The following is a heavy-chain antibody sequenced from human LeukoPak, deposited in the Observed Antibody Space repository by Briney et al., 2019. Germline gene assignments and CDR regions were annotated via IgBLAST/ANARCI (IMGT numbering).Heavy chain of an antibody. J-gene: IGHJ4*02. V-gene: IGHV4-59*01. CDR2: VSYSGST. CDR3: ARDRRPTKYQIQYAYFEN. Sequence: SETLSLTCIVSGDSINNYFWSWILQSPGKGLEWIGLVSYSGSTNYTPSLKSRVTISVDTSKTQFSLKLTSVTAADTAIYYCARDRRPTKYQIQYAYFENWGQGVLVTVSS. CDR1: GDSINNYF. D-gene: IGHD5-24*01.